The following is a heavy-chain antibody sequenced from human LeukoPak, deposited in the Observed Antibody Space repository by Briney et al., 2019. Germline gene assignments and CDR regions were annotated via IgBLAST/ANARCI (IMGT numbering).Heavy chain of an antibody. Sequence: GSSVKVSCKASGGTFSSYAISWVRQAPGQGLEWMGGIIPIFGTANYAQKFQGRVTITADESISTAYMELSSLRSEDTAVYYCARDRLDSYGPFDYWGQGTLVTVSS. J-gene: IGHJ4*02. D-gene: IGHD5-18*01. CDR1: GGTFSSYA. V-gene: IGHV1-69*01. CDR2: IIPIFGTA. CDR3: ARDRLDSYGPFDY.